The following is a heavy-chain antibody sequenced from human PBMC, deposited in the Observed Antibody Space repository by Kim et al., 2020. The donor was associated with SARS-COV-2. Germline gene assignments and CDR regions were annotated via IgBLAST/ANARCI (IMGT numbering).Heavy chain of an antibody. Sequence: ASVTVSCKASGYTFTSYAMHWVRQAPGQRLEWMGWINAGNGNTKYSQKFQGRVTITRDTSASTAYMELSSLRSEDTAVYYCAREGPLWFGELFAYWGQGTLVTVSS. J-gene: IGHJ4*02. CDR3: AREGPLWFGELFAY. D-gene: IGHD3-10*01. V-gene: IGHV1-3*01. CDR1: GYTFTSYA. CDR2: INAGNGNT.